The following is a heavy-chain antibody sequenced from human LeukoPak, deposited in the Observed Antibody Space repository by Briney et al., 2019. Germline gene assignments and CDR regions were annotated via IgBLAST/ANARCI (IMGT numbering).Heavy chain of an antibody. CDR1: GFTFSSYA. D-gene: IGHD1-26*01. CDR2: ISYDGSNK. Sequence: PGGSLRLSCAASGFTFSSYAMHWVRQAPGKGLEWVAVISYDGSNKYYADSVKGRFTISRDNSKNTLYLQMNSLRAEDTAVYYCARDGSTVGATTWFDPWGQGTLATVSS. V-gene: IGHV3-30-3*01. J-gene: IGHJ5*02. CDR3: ARDGSTVGATTWFDP.